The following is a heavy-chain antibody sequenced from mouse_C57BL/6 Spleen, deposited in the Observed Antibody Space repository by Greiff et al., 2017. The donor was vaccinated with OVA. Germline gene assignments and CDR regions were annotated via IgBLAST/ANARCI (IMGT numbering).Heavy chain of an antibody. D-gene: IGHD1-1*01. CDR3: ARSDTTVVDY. V-gene: IGHV1-42*01. J-gene: IGHJ2*01. Sequence: EVKLQESGPELVKPGASVKISCKASGYSFTGYYMNWVKQSPEKSLEWIGEINPSTGGTTYNQKFKAKATLTVDKSSSTAYMQLKSLTSEDSAVYYCARSDTTVVDYWGQGTTLTVSS. CDR2: INPSTGGT. CDR1: GYSFTGYY.